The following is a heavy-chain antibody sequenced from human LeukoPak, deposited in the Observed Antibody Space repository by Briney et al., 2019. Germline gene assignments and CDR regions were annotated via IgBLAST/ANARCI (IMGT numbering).Heavy chain of an antibody. V-gene: IGHV3-11*01. CDR1: GFTFSDYY. D-gene: IGHD3-22*01. CDR3: ARARRITMIVVS. Sequence: GGSLRLSCAASGFTFSDYYMSWIRQAPGKGLEWVSYISSSGSTIYYADSVKGRFTISRDNAKNSLYLQMDSLRAEDTAVYYCARARRITMIVVSWGQGTLVTVSS. J-gene: IGHJ4*02. CDR2: ISSSGSTI.